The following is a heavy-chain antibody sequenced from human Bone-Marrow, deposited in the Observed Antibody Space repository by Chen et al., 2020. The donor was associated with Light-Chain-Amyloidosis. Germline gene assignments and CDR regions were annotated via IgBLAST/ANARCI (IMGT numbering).Heavy chain of an antibody. CDR1: GFTSSKYA. J-gene: IGHJ4*02. Sequence: QVQLVESGGGVVQPGELLRLSCVAYGFTSSKYAMHCVRQAPGKGLEWLAFIWKDGNNDHVESVKGRFAFSRDNSKNTRNLQMNSLRAEDTAVYYCARDSIEGPTDFDHWGQGTLVTVSS. CDR2: IWKDGNN. CDR3: ARDSIEGPTDFDH. D-gene: IGHD6-6*01. V-gene: IGHV3-33*01.